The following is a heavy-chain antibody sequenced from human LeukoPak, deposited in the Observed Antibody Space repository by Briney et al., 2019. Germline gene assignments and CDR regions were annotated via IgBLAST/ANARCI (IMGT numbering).Heavy chain of an antibody. Sequence: SETLSLTCTVSGGSISSYYWSWVRQPPGKGLEWIGYVFHSGSTNYNPSLKSRVTISVDTSKNQFSLKLTSVTAADTAVYYCARDSSGYYRIDYWGQGTLVTVSS. CDR2: VFHSGST. D-gene: IGHD3-22*01. J-gene: IGHJ4*02. CDR1: GGSISSYY. V-gene: IGHV4-59*08. CDR3: ARDSSGYYRIDY.